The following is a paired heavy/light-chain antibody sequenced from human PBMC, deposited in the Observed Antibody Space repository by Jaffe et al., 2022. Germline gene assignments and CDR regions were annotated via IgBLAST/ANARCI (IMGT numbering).Heavy chain of an antibody. J-gene: IGHJ6*03. CDR1: GFTFSSYS. Sequence: EVQLVESGGGLVKPGGSLRLSCAASGFTFSSYSMNWVRQAPGKGLEWVSSISSSSSYIYYADSVKGRFTISRDNAKNSLYLQMNSLRAEDTAVYYCARDLGDGAGTNRPGSPNGIYYYYYYMDVWGKGTTVTVSS. CDR2: ISSSSSYI. D-gene: IGHD3-10*01. CDR3: ARDLGDGAGTNRPGSPNGIYYYYYYMDV. V-gene: IGHV3-21*01.
Light chain of an antibody. Sequence: AIRMTQSPSSFSASTGDRVTITCRASQGISSYLAWYQQKPGKAPKLLIYAASTLQSGVPSRFSGSGSGTDFTLTISCLQSEDFATYYCQQYYSYPPLTFGGGTKVEIK. CDR1: QGISSY. J-gene: IGKJ4*01. CDR2: AAS. V-gene: IGKV1-8*01. CDR3: QQYYSYPPLT.